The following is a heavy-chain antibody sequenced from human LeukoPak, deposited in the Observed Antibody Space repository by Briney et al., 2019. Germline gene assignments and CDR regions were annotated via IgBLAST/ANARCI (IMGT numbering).Heavy chain of an antibody. CDR3: AREGARDDFVVVPAALDF. D-gene: IGHD2-2*01. CDR2: IHRTGST. Sequence: KPSETLSLTCTVSGGSISSYYWSWIRQSAGKGLEWIGRIHRTGSTNYNPSLTSRVIMSVDTSKNQFSLRLTSLTAADTAVYYCAREGARDDFVVVPAALDFWGLGTLVTVSS. J-gene: IGHJ4*02. V-gene: IGHV4-4*07. CDR1: GGSISSYY.